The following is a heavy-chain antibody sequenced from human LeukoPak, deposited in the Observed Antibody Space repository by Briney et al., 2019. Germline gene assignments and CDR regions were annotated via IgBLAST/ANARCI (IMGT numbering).Heavy chain of an antibody. CDR1: GGSISNGSYY. CDR2: IYTSGST. D-gene: IGHD2-2*01. V-gene: IGHV4-61*02. CDR3: AREIVVVPAAIWFDP. J-gene: IGHJ5*02. Sequence: SQTLSLTCTVSGGSISNGSYYWSWIRQPAGKGVEWIGRIYTSGSTNYNPSLKSRVTISVDTSKSQFSLKLSSVTAADTAVYYCAREIVVVPAAIWFDPWGQGTLVTVSS.